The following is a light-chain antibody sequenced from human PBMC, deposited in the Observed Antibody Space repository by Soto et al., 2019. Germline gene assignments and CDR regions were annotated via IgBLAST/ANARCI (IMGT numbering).Light chain of an antibody. Sequence: DIQVTQHPSSLSSSVGDIFTITCRASQGIKNYLAWYQQKPGETPKLLIYAASTLESGIPPRFSGSGSGTDFTLTINNLQPEDVATYYCQRYYNAPFTFGGGTKVDI. CDR2: AAS. J-gene: IGKJ4*01. CDR3: QRYYNAPFT. CDR1: QGIKNY. V-gene: IGKV1-27*01.